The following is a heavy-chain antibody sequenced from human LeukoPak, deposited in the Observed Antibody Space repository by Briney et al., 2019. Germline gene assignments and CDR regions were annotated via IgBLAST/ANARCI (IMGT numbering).Heavy chain of an antibody. Sequence: GGSLRLSCTASGFTFINYWIHWVRQPPGKGLVWVSRINNDGGGTIYADSVRGRFTISRDNAKNTLYLQMNSLGVEDTAVYYCARGGYNHAFDIWGQGTVVTVSP. V-gene: IGHV3-74*01. J-gene: IGHJ3*02. CDR3: ARGGYNHAFDI. CDR1: GFTFINYW. D-gene: IGHD5-24*01. CDR2: INNDGGGT.